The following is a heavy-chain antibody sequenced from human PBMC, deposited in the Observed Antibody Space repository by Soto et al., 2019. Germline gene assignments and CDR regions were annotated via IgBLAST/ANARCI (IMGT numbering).Heavy chain of an antibody. Sequence: SETLSLTCTVSGDSISSADYYWSWIRQTPGKGLEWIGHIFYSGTTYYNPSLKSRLTISVDTSKNHLSLRLTSVTAADTAVYYCARDLWVEPELYYYGMHVWGQGPTVTVSS. J-gene: IGHJ6*02. V-gene: IGHV4-30-4*01. CDR1: GDSISSADYY. CDR3: ARDLWVEPELYYYGMHV. CDR2: IFYSGTT. D-gene: IGHD1-1*01.